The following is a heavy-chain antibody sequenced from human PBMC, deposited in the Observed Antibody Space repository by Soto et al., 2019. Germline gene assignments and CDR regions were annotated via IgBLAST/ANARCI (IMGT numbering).Heavy chain of an antibody. J-gene: IGHJ4*02. Sequence: PGGSLRLSCGVSGFTVTSNGVSWVRQAPGKGLEWVSVIYPAGPTYYADSVKGRFTISRDNSKNTLFLQLNNLRAEDTAVYYCARDADSSGLHYWGQGILVTVSS. CDR1: GFTVTSNG. V-gene: IGHV3-53*01. CDR3: ARDADSSGLHY. D-gene: IGHD6-19*01. CDR2: IYPAGPT.